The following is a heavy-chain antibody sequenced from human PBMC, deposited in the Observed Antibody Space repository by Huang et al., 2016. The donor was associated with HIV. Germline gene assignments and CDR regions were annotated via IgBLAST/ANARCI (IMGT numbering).Heavy chain of an antibody. CDR1: GVSFYCYY. D-gene: IGHD3-9*01. Sequence: QVRLPPWGQGLLKPSETLSLTCAVYGVSFYCYYCRWVRQSPGTGLEWVGEMMPGGSTNYNPCLNRRDTMTVGTSKNQFYVKICATTAAAAAMDYGGRMPSPSYFDSWSISPVEEDFIYYNLDVWCQGTPGRVSS. J-gene: IGHJ6*02. CDR2: MMPGGST. V-gene: IGHV4-34*02. CDR3: GRMPSPSYFDSWSISPVEEDFIYYNLDV.